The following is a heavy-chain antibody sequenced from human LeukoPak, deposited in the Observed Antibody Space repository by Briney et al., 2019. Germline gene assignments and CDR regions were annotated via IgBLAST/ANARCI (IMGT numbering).Heavy chain of an antibody. J-gene: IGHJ4*02. CDR1: GYRVMDYW. CDR3: GKSRVGGSLHSYDY. V-gene: IGHV5-51*01. D-gene: IGHD4-23*01. CDR2: IYFDDSDT. Sequence: GESLKISCKASGYRVMDYWIGWVRQTPGKGLXXXXIIYFDDSDTRYSPSFDGQVIISGDKSTATAYLQWSSLKASDTAIYYCGKSRVGGSLHSYDYWGQGTLVTVSS.